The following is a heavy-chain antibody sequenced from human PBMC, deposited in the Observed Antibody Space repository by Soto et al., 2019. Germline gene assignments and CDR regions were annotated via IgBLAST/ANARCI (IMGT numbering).Heavy chain of an antibody. J-gene: IGHJ6*02. CDR3: AREDIVVVARGDYHYGMDV. D-gene: IGHD2-15*01. V-gene: IGHV3-7*01. CDR1: GFTFSSYW. CDR2: IKQDGSEK. Sequence: VGSLRLSCAASGFTFSSYWMSWVRQAPGKGLEWVANIKQDGSEKYYVDSVKGRFTISRDNAKNSLYLQMNSLRAEDTAVYYCAREDIVVVARGDYHYGMDVWGQGTTVTVSS.